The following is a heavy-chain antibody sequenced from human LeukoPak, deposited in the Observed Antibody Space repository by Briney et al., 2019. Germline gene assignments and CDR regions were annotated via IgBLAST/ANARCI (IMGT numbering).Heavy chain of an antibody. D-gene: IGHD1-1*01. J-gene: IGHJ5*02. V-gene: IGHV4-38-2*01. CDR2: IYHSGST. CDR3: ARGLLERRTNWFDP. CDR1: GYSISSGYY. Sequence: PSETLSLTCAVSGYSISSGYYWGWIRQPPGKGLEWIGSIYHSGSTYYNPSLKSRVTISVDTSKNQFSLKLSSVTAADTAVYYCARGLLERRTNWFDPWGQGTLVTVSS.